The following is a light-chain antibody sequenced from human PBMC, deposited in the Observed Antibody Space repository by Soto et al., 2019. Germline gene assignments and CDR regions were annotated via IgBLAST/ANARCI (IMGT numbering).Light chain of an antibody. CDR1: GSDIAGYNY. V-gene: IGLV2-14*01. J-gene: IGLJ1*01. Sequence: QSVLAQPASVSGSPGQSITISCTGTGSDIAGYNYVSWFQQHPGKAPKLMMYQVTIRPSGVSNRFSGAKSGNTASLTISGLQAEDEAEYYCSSFTSTTSLYVFGTGTKVTVL. CDR2: QVT. CDR3: SSFTSTTSLYV.